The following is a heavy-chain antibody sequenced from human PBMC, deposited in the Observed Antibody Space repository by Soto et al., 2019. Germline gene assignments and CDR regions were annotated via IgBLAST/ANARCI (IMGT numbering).Heavy chain of an antibody. CDR1: GFPFSSYA. V-gene: IGHV3-23*01. J-gene: IGHJ3*02. D-gene: IGHD2-15*01. CDR3: AKGGYYSLFDI. CDR2: ISGSGGRT. Sequence: GASLRLSCVASGFPFSSYAMSWVRQTPEKGLEWVSGISGSGGRTYYADSVKGRFTISRDNSNNTLSLQMHSLRVEDTAVYFCAKGGYYSLFDIWGQGTMVTVSS.